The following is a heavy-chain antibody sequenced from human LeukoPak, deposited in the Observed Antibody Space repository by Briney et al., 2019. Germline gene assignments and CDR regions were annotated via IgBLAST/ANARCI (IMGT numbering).Heavy chain of an antibody. CDR2: IVHDGSHQ. CDR1: GFTFNRCG. Sequence: GRSLRLSRAASGFTFNRCGMHWVRQAPGKGLEWVAVIVHDGSHQYYTDSVKGRFTISRDNSKNTVFLQMDSLRAEDTGVYYCVKGSGTNDYGMDAWGQGTTVTVPS. D-gene: IGHD3-10*01. V-gene: IGHV3-30*18. CDR3: VKGSGTNDYGMDA. J-gene: IGHJ6*02.